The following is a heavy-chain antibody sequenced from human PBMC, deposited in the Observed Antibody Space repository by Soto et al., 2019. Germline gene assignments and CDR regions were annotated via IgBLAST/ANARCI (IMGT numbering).Heavy chain of an antibody. CDR1: GFTFTSYC. V-gene: IGHV1-46*01. CDR2: INPSGGGT. J-gene: IGHJ4*02. D-gene: IGHD6-19*01. CDR3: ATYYCAREGSSGWPFDY. Sequence: QVQLVQSGAEVKKPGASVKVSCKTSGFTFTSYCMHWVRQAPGQGLEWMGIINPSGGGTSYAQKFQGRVTMTRDTSTSTVYMEMSSLRYEDTAMYYCATYYCAREGSSGWPFDYWGQGTLVTVSS.